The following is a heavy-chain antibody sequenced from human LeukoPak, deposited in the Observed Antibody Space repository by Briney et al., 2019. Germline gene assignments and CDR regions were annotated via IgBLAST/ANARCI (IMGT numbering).Heavy chain of an antibody. Sequence: SVKVSCKASGGTFSSYAISWVRQAPGQGLEWMGGIIPIFGTANYAQKFQGRVTITADESTSTAYMELSSLRSEDTAVYYCARVLAYCGGDCYSLPDYWGQGTLVTVSS. CDR2: IIPIFGTA. V-gene: IGHV1-69*13. CDR1: GGTFSSYA. CDR3: ARVLAYCGGDCYSLPDY. J-gene: IGHJ4*02. D-gene: IGHD2-21*01.